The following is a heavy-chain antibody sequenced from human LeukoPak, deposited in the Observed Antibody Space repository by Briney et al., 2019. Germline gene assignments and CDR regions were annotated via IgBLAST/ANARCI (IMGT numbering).Heavy chain of an antibody. CDR3: ARNRDGYNSFDY. CDR1: GGSINNGGYY. Sequence: SETLSLTCTVSGGSINNGGYYWSWIRQHPGRGLEWIGYIYYSGSSYYNPSLRSRVTISVDTSKNHFSLKLSSGIAADTAVYYCARNRDGYNSFDYWGQGTLVTVSS. D-gene: IGHD5-24*01. CDR2: IYYSGSS. V-gene: IGHV4-31*03. J-gene: IGHJ4*02.